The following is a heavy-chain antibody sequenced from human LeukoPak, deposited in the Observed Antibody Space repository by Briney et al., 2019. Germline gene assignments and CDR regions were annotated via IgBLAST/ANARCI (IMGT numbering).Heavy chain of an antibody. Sequence: SETLSLTCTVSGGSISSSSYYWGWIRQPPGKGLEWIGGIYYSGSTYYNPSLKSRVTISVDTSKNQFSLKLSSVTAADTAVYYCASPYCSSTSCYGWFDPWGQGTLVTVSS. CDR1: GGSISSSSYY. CDR3: ASPYCSSTSCYGWFDP. D-gene: IGHD2-2*01. CDR2: IYYSGST. J-gene: IGHJ5*02. V-gene: IGHV4-39*01.